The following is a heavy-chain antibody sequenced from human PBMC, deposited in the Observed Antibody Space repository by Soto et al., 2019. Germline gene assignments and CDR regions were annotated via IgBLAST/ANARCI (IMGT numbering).Heavy chain of an antibody. D-gene: IGHD3-3*01. J-gene: IGHJ5*02. CDR1: GYTFTSYA. V-gene: IGHV1-3*01. CDR2: INAGNGNT. Sequence: QVQLVQSGAEVKKPGASVKVSCKASGYTFTSYAMHWVRQAPGQRLEWMGWINAGNGNTKYSQKFQGRVTITRDTSASTAYMELSSLRSEDTAVYYCARAPTLIWSGYYSLYNWFDPWGQGTLVTVSS. CDR3: ARAPTLIWSGYYSLYNWFDP.